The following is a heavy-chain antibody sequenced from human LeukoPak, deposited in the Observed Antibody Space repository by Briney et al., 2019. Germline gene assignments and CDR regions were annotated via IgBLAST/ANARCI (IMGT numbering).Heavy chain of an antibody. V-gene: IGHV4-34*01. CDR3: ARDGVTTADTLDY. Sequence: PSETLSLTCAVYGGSFNGYYWSWIRQPPGKGLEWIGEINHSGSTNYNPSLKSRVTMSVDTSKNQFSLKLSSVTAADTAVYYCARDGVTTADTLDYWGQGTLVTVSS. D-gene: IGHD4-17*01. CDR2: INHSGST. J-gene: IGHJ4*02. CDR1: GGSFNGYY.